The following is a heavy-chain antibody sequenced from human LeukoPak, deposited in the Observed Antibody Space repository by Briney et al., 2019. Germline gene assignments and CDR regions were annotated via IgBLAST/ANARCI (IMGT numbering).Heavy chain of an antibody. J-gene: IGHJ4*02. CDR3: ARASGYSYGYVLDY. D-gene: IGHD5-18*01. CDR1: GYTFTSYD. V-gene: IGHV1-8*01. CDR2: MNPNSGNT. Sequence: ASVKVSCKASGYTFTSYDINWVRQATGQGLEWMGWMNPNSGNTGYAQKFQGRDTMTRNTSISTAYMELSSLRSEDTAVYYCARASGYSYGYVLDYWGQGTLVTVSS.